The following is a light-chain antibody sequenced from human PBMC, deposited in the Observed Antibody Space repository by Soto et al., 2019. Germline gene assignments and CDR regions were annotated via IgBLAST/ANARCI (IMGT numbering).Light chain of an antibody. V-gene: IGKV1-39*01. Sequence: DIQMTQSPSSLSASVGDRVTITCWASQTVGRKLNWYQQRPGKAPDVVIYAASSLQSGVPSRFSGSGSGTDFTLTIYSLQPEDVATYFCQQSYSTPYTFGQGTKLEI. CDR2: AAS. CDR1: QTVGRK. J-gene: IGKJ2*01. CDR3: QQSYSTPYT.